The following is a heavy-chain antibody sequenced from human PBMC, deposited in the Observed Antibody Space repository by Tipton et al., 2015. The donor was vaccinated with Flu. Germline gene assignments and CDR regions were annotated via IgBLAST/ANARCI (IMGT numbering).Heavy chain of an antibody. Sequence: VQLVQSGGGLVQPGRSLRLSCAVSGFTFDDYAMHWVRQAPGKGLEWVSTIYSGDSAYYADSVKGRFTTSRDNSKNTVYLQMNSLRTEDMAIYYCARDTADWGQGTLVTVSS. V-gene: IGHV3-66*02. CDR1: GFTFDDYA. CDR3: ARDTAD. D-gene: IGHD2-21*02. CDR2: IYSGDSA. J-gene: IGHJ4*02.